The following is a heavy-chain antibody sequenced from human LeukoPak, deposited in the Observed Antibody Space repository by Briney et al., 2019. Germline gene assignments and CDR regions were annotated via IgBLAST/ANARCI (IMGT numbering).Heavy chain of an antibody. CDR1: GFSFSDFW. D-gene: IGHD2-2*01. CDR3: ARDSEDIVVVPAAMHD. J-gene: IGHJ4*02. Sequence: GGSLRLSCAASGFSFSDFWMHWVRQTPGKGLVWVSRIRGDGYDTNYADSVEGRFTISRDNARHTLYLQMNSLRADDTAVYYCARDSEDIVVVPAAMHDWGQGTLVTVSS. CDR2: IRGDGYDT. V-gene: IGHV3-74*01.